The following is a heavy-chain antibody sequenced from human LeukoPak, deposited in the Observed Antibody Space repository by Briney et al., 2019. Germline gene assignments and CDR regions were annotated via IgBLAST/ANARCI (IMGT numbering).Heavy chain of an antibody. V-gene: IGHV3-74*01. CDR3: TREKDYYDSSGYYRDAFDI. J-gene: IGHJ3*02. Sequence: EGSLRLSCAASGFTFSSYWMHWVRQAPGKGLVWVSRINSDGSSTSYADSVKGRFTISRDNAKNTLYLQMNSLRAEDTAVYYCTREKDYYDSSGYYRDAFDIWGQGTKVTASS. D-gene: IGHD3-22*01. CDR1: GFTFSSYW. CDR2: INSDGSST.